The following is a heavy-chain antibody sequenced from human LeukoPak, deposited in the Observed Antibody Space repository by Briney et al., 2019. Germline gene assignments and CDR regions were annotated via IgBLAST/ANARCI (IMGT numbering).Heavy chain of an antibody. CDR2: ISYDGSNK. Sequence: GGSLRLSCAASGFTFSSYAMHWVRQAPGKGLEGVAVISYDGSNKYYADSVKGRFTISGDNFKNTLYLQMNSLRAEDTAVYYCARWRELSRGMDVWGKGTTVTVSS. J-gene: IGHJ6*04. CDR1: GFTFSSYA. D-gene: IGHD3-16*02. V-gene: IGHV3-30*04. CDR3: ARWRELSRGMDV.